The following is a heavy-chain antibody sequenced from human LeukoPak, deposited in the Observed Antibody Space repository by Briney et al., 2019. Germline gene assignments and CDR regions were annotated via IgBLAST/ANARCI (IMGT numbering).Heavy chain of an antibody. D-gene: IGHD3-3*01. V-gene: IGHV4-59*01. CDR2: IYYSGST. Sequence: SETLSLTCTVSGDSISSYYWSWIRQPPGKGLEWIGYIYYSGSTNYNPSLKSRVTISVDTSKNQFSLKLSSVTAADTAVYYCASSYYDFWSGYLDYYYYGMDVWGQGTTVTVSS. CDR1: GDSISSYY. J-gene: IGHJ6*02. CDR3: ASSYYDFWSGYLDYYYYGMDV.